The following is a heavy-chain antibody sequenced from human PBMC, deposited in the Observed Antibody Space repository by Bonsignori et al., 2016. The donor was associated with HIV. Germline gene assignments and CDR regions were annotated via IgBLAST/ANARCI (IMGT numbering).Heavy chain of an antibody. CDR1: GFTFSSYS. CDR2: ISSSSSYI. J-gene: IGHJ4*02. CDR3: ARASDFWSGYPN. Sequence: GGSLRLSCAASGFTFSSYSMNWVRQAPGKGLEWVSSISSSSSYIDYVDSVKGRFTISRDNAKNSLYLQMNSLRAEDTAVYYCARASDFWSGYPNWGQGILVTVSS. V-gene: IGHV3-21*01. D-gene: IGHD3-3*01.